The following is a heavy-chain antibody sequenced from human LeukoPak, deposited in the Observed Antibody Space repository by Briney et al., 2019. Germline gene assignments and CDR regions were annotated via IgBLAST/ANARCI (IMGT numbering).Heavy chain of an antibody. V-gene: IGHV3-30*03. CDR1: GFTFSSYG. CDR2: ISYDGSNK. CDR3: AAGPAAPDY. Sequence: PGGSLRLSCAASGFTFSSYGMPWVRQAPGKGLEWVAVISYDGSNKYYADSVKGRFTISRDNSENTLYLQMNSLRAEDTAVYYCAAGPAAPDYWGQGTLVTVSS. J-gene: IGHJ4*02. D-gene: IGHD2-2*01.